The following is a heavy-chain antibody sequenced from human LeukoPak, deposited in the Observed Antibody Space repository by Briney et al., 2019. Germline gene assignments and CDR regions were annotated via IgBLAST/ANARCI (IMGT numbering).Heavy chain of an antibody. CDR3: ATDRGDYSLDY. CDR2: ISSSSSYI. J-gene: IGHJ4*02. CDR1: GFTFNTYK. D-gene: IGHD4-17*01. Sequence: PGGPLRLSCAASGFTFNTYKMNWVRQAPGKGLEWVSSISSSSSYIYYADSVKGRFTISRDNAKNSLYLQMNSLRAEDTAVYYCATDRGDYSLDYWGQGTLVTVSS. V-gene: IGHV3-21*01.